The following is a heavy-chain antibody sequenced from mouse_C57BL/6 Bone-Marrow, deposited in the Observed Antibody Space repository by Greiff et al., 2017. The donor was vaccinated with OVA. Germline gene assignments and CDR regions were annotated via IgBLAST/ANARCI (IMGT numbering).Heavy chain of an antibody. J-gene: IGHJ4*01. CDR1: GFTFSDFY. CDR2: ISNGGGST. V-gene: IGHV5-12*01. CDR3: ARLDAMDY. Sequence: EVQGVESGGGLVQPGGSLKLSCAASGFTFSDFYMYWIRQTPEKRLEWVAYISNGGGSTYYPDTVKGRFTISRDNAKNTQYLQMSRLKSEDTAMYYCARLDAMDYWGQGTSVTVSS.